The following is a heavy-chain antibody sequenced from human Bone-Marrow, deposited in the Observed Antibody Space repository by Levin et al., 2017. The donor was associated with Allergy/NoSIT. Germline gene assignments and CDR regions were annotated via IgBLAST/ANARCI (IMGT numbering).Heavy chain of an antibody. D-gene: IGHD6-19*01. J-gene: IGHJ5*02. CDR1: GCSISSYY. CDR3: ARRSYSSGWEANNWFDP. V-gene: IGHV4-59*08. Sequence: SETLSLTCTVSGCSISSYYWSWIRQPPGKGLEWIGYIYYSGSTNYNPSLKSRVTISVDTSKNQFSLKLSSVTAADTAVYYCARRSYSSGWEANNWFDPWGQGTLVTVSS. CDR2: IYYSGST.